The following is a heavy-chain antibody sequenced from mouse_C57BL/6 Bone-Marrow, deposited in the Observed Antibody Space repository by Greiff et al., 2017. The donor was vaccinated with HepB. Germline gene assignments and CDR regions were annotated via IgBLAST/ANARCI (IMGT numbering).Heavy chain of an antibody. CDR2: IDPENGDT. CDR3: TGGYYSNYGRVDY. D-gene: IGHD2-5*01. V-gene: IGHV14-4*01. CDR1: GFNIKDDY. J-gene: IGHJ2*01. Sequence: DVQLQESGAELVRPGASVKLSCTASGFNIKDDYMHWVKQRPEQGLEWIGWIDPENGDTEYASKFQGKATITADTSSNTAYLQLSSLTSEDTAVYYCTGGYYSNYGRVDYWGQGTTLTVSS.